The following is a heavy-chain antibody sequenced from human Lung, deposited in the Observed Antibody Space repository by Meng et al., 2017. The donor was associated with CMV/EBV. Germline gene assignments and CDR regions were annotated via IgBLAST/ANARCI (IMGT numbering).Heavy chain of an antibody. CDR2: ISYDGSNK. Sequence: GGSLRLXCAASGFTFSSYAMHWVRQAPGKGLEWVAVISYDGSNKYYADSVKGRFTISRDNSKNTLYLQMNSLRAEDTAVYYCAREGVVPAAMRSPSDIWGQGTXVTVSS. D-gene: IGHD2-2*01. J-gene: IGHJ3*02. CDR1: GFTFSSYA. CDR3: AREGVVPAAMRSPSDI. V-gene: IGHV3-30-3*01.